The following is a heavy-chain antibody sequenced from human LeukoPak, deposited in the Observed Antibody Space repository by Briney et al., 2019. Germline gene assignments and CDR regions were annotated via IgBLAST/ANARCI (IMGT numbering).Heavy chain of an antibody. D-gene: IGHD2-2*01. V-gene: IGHV3-30-3*01. CDR1: GFTFSSYA. CDR2: ISYDGSNK. Sequence: GGSLRLSCAASGFTFSSYAMHWVRQAPGKGLEWVAVISYDGSNKYYADSVKGRFTISRDNSKNTLYLQMNSLRAEDTAVYYCAKADIVVVPAAFDYWGQGTLVTVSS. CDR3: AKADIVVVPAAFDY. J-gene: IGHJ4*02.